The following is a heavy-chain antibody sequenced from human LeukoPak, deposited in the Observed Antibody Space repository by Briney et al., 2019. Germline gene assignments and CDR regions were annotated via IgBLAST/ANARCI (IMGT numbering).Heavy chain of an antibody. CDR3: AKDNPLSNMDV. CDR1: GYTFTGYY. CDR2: INPNSGNT. J-gene: IGHJ6*02. V-gene: IGHV1-8*02. Sequence: ASVKVSCKASGYTFTGYYMHWVRQAPGQGLEWMGWINPNSGNTGYAQKFQGRVTMTRNTSISTAYMELSSLRSEDTAVYYCAKDNPLSNMDVWGQGTTVTVSS. D-gene: IGHD1-1*01.